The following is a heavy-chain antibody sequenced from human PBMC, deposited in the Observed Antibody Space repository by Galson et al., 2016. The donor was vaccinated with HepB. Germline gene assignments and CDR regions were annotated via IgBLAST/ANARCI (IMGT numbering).Heavy chain of an antibody. Sequence: SVKVSCKASGYTFRNYVISWVRQAPGQGLEWMGGIIPMFGTPYYAHNFRGRVTINADESTSTRYMALSGLRSEDTAVYYCARSAPSGLNHHYYYGMDVWGQGTTVTVSS. V-gene: IGHV1-69*13. CDR3: ARSAPSGLNHHYYYGMDV. J-gene: IGHJ6*02. CDR1: GYTFRNYV. D-gene: IGHD6-13*01. CDR2: IIPMFGTP.